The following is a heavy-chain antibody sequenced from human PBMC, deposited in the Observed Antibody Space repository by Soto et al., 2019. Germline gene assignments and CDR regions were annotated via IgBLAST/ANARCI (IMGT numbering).Heavy chain of an antibody. CDR2: IIPIFGTA. J-gene: IGHJ6*02. CDR1: GGTFSSYA. D-gene: IGHD2-2*01. CDR3: ASSSSVVVPAAIDITTYYYYYGMDV. V-gene: IGHV1-69*13. Sequence: ASVKVSCKASGGTFSSYAISWVRQAPGQGLEWMGGIIPIFGTANYAQKFQGRVTITADESTSTAYMELSSLRSEDTAVYYCASSSSVVVPAAIDITTYYYYYGMDVWGQGTTVTVSS.